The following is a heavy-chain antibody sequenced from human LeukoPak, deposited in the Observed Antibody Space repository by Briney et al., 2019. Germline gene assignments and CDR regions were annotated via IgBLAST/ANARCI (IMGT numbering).Heavy chain of an antibody. CDR1: GFTFSSYW. D-gene: IGHD1-26*01. CDR2: INSDGSST. Sequence: GGSLRLSCAASGFTFSSYWMHWVRHAPGKGLVWVSRINSDGSSTSYADSVKGRFTISRDNAKNTLYLQMNSLRAEDTAVYYCARDLGSGSYYYYYGMDVWGQGTTVTVS. J-gene: IGHJ6*02. CDR3: ARDLGSGSYYYYYGMDV. V-gene: IGHV3-74*01.